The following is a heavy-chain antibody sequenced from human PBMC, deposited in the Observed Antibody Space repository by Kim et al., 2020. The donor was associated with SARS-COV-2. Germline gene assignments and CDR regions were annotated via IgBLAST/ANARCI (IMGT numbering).Heavy chain of an antibody. Sequence: GESLKISCAASGFTFSDYYMSWIRQAPGKGLEWVSYISSSGSTIYYADSVKGRFTISRDNAKNSLYLQMNSLRAEDTAVYYCARVDTAMVGAYYFDYWGQGTLVTVSS. CDR2: ISSSGSTI. D-gene: IGHD5-18*01. V-gene: IGHV3-11*04. CDR3: ARVDTAMVGAYYFDY. J-gene: IGHJ4*02. CDR1: GFTFSDYY.